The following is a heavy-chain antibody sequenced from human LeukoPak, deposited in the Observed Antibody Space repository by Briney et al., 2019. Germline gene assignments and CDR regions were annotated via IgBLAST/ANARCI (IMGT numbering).Heavy chain of an antibody. CDR2: INSDGSST. CDR3: ARDSGSYVYFDY. CDR1: GFTFSSYW. V-gene: IGHV3-74*01. J-gene: IGHJ4*02. Sequence: GGSLRLSCAASGFTFSSYWMHWVRQAPGEGLVWVSRINSDGSSTSYADSVKGRFTISRDNAKNTLYLQMNSLRAEDTAVYYCARDSGSYVYFDYWGQGTLVTVSS. D-gene: IGHD1-26*01.